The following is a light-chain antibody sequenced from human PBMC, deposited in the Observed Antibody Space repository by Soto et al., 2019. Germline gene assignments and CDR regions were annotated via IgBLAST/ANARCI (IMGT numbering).Light chain of an antibody. V-gene: IGKV1-39*01. Sequence: DIQMTQSPSSLSASVGDRVTITCRASQSISSYLNWYQQKPGKAPKLLIYAASSLQSGVPSRFSGSGSATDFTLTISSLQPEDFATYYCQQSYSTPRTVGGGTKVEIK. CDR2: AAS. CDR3: QQSYSTPRT. CDR1: QSISSY. J-gene: IGKJ4*01.